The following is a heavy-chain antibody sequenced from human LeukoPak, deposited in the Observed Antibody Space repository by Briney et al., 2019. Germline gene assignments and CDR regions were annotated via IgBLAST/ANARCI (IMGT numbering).Heavy chain of an antibody. Sequence: ASVKVSCKASGFTFTSFGISWVRQAPGQGLEWMGWISAYDGSTKYGGKFQGRVTMTTDTSTSTAYMEVRSLRSDDTAVYYCARDVRSAGYYGLDVWGQGTTVTVSS. J-gene: IGHJ6*02. D-gene: IGHD3-10*02. CDR3: ARDVRSAGYYGLDV. CDR1: GFTFTSFG. V-gene: IGHV1-18*01. CDR2: ISAYDGST.